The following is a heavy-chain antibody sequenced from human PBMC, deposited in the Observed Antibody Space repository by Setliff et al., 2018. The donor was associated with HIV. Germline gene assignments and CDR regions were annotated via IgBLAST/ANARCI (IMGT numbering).Heavy chain of an antibody. CDR2: IQTSEGT. D-gene: IGHD3-10*01. J-gene: IGHJ5*02. CDR1: GGSISTDY. V-gene: IGHV4-4*07. CDR3: ARERLTFGEFANWFDP. Sequence: SETLSLTCTVSGGSISTDYWTWVRQSAGKGLEWIGRIQTSEGTKYNPSLNSRVTVSIDTPKNQFSLDLTSVTAADTAVYYCARERLTFGEFANWFDPWGQGTLVTVSS.